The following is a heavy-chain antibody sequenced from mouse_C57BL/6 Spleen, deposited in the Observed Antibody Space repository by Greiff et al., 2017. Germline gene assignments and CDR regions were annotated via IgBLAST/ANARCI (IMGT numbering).Heavy chain of an antibody. CDR2: INPSNGGT. V-gene: IGHV1-53*01. J-gene: IGHJ2*01. CDR3: ARGDYGSSYVY. Sequence: QVQLQQPGTELVKPGASVKLSCKASGYTFTSYWMHWVKQRPGQGLEWIGNINPSNGGTNYNEKFKDKATLTVDKSASTAYMQLSRLTSEDSAVYYCARGDYGSSYVYWGQGTTLTVSS. D-gene: IGHD1-1*01. CDR1: GYTFTSYW.